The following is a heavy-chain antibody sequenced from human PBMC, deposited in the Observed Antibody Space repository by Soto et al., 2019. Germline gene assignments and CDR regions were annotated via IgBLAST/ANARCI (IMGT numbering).Heavy chain of an antibody. CDR3: TRTYYDFWRARGWFDP. D-gene: IGHD3-3*01. V-gene: IGHV3-73*02. J-gene: IGHJ5*02. CDR2: IRSKANSYAT. CDR1: GFTFSGSA. Sequence: EVQLVESGGGLVQPGGSLKLSCAASGFTFSGSAMHWVRQASGKGLEWVGRIRSKANSYATAYAASVKGRFTISRDDSKNTAYLQMNSLNTEDTAVYYCTRTYYDFWRARGWFDPWGQGTLVTVSS.